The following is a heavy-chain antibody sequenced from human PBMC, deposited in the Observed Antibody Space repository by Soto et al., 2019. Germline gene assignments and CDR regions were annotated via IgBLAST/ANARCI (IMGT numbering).Heavy chain of an antibody. Sequence: KPSETLSLTCTVSGGSISSGGYYWSWIRQHPGKGLEWIGYIYYSGSTYYNPSLKSRVTISVDTSKNQFSLKLSSVTAADTAVYYCARNWFGESPPSRAMDVWGQGTTVTVSS. CDR1: GGSISSGGYY. J-gene: IGHJ6*02. CDR2: IYYSGST. V-gene: IGHV4-31*03. D-gene: IGHD3-10*01. CDR3: ARNWFGESPPSRAMDV.